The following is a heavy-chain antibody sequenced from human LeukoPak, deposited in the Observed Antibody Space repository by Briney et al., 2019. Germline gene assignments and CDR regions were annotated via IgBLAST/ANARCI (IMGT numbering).Heavy chain of an antibody. CDR1: GGSFSGYY. J-gene: IGHJ6*02. CDR2: IYYSGGT. V-gene: IGHV4-59*01. Sequence: SETLSLTRAVYGGSFSGYYWSWIRQPPGKGLEWIGYIYYSGGTNYNPSLKSRVTMSVDTSKNQFSLKLTSVTAADTAVYYCAREGSSWYSAVDVWGQGTTVTVSS. D-gene: IGHD6-13*01. CDR3: AREGSSWYSAVDV.